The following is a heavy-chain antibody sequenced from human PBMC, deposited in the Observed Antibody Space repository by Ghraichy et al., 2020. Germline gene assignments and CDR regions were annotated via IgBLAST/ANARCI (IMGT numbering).Heavy chain of an antibody. J-gene: IGHJ4*02. D-gene: IGHD2-2*01. Sequence: LSLTCAASGFTFSSYGMHWVRQAPGKGLEWVAVISYDGSNKYYADSVKGRFTISRDNSKNTLYLQMNSLRAEDTAVYYCAKDSLRYCSSTSCGSDYWGQGTLVTVSS. CDR1: GFTFSSYG. CDR3: AKDSLRYCSSTSCGSDY. V-gene: IGHV3-30*18. CDR2: ISYDGSNK.